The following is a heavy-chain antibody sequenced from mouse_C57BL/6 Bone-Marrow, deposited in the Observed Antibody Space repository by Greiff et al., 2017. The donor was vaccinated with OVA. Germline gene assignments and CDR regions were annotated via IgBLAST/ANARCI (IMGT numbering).Heavy chain of an antibody. Sequence: EVQVVESGAELVRPGASVKLSCTASGFNFKDDDMHWVKQRPEQGLEWIGWIDPENGDTEYASKFQGKATITTDTSSNTAYLQLSSLTSEDAAVFYCTAFYSNSPWFAYWGQGTLVTVSA. CDR3: TAFYSNSPWFAY. V-gene: IGHV14-4*01. J-gene: IGHJ3*01. D-gene: IGHD2-5*01. CDR1: GFNFKDDD. CDR2: IDPENGDT.